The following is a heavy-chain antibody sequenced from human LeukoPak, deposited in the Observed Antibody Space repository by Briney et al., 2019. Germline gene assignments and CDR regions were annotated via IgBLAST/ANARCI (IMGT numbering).Heavy chain of an antibody. Sequence: GGSLRLSCAASGFTFSSYSMNWVRQAPGKGLEWVSYITSTSSTIYYADSAKGRFTVSRDNAKNSLFLQMNSLRAEDTAVYYCARTPQDYDILIAHVWGQGTTVTVSS. J-gene: IGHJ6*02. CDR3: ARTPQDYDILIAHV. V-gene: IGHV3-48*01. CDR2: ITSTSSTI. D-gene: IGHD3-9*01. CDR1: GFTFSSYS.